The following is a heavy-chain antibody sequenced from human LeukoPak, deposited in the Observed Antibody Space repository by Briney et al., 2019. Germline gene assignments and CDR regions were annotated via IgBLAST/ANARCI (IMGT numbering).Heavy chain of an antibody. D-gene: IGHD1-26*01. CDR1: GFTVSSNY. CDR2: IYSGGST. V-gene: IGHV3-66*01. CDR3: ARSGKGATADY. J-gene: IGHJ4*02. Sequence: PGGSLRLSCAASGFTVSSNYMSWVRQAPGKGLEWVSVIYSGGSTYYADSVKGRFTISRDNPKNTLYLQMNSLRAEDTAVYYCARSGKGATADYWGQGTLVTVSS.